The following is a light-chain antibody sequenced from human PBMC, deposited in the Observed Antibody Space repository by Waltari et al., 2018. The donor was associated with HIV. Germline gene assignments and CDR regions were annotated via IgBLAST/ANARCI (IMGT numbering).Light chain of an antibody. CDR1: SPNIGAGFD. CDR2: GET. V-gene: IGLV1-40*01. Sequence: QSVLTQPPSVSGAPGQRVTISCTGNSPNIGAGFDVHWYQQVPETAPKLLIYGETNRPAGVPDRFSGAKSGTSASLAITGLQAEDEADYYGQSYDSGLSVVFGGGTKLTVL. J-gene: IGLJ3*02. CDR3: QSYDSGLSVV.